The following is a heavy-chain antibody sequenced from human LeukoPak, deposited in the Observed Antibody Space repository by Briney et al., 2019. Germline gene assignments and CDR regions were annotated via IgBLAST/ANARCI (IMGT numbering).Heavy chain of an antibody. J-gene: IGHJ5*02. V-gene: IGHV4-34*01. CDR3: AREGGSGYDP. CDR2: INHSGST. Sequence: GSLRLSCAASGFIFSNYGMNWVRQPPGKGLEWIGEINHSGSTNYNPSLKSRVTISVDTSKNQFSLKLSSVTAADTAVYYCAREGGSGYDPWGQGTLVTVSS. D-gene: IGHD5-12*01. CDR1: GFIFSNYG.